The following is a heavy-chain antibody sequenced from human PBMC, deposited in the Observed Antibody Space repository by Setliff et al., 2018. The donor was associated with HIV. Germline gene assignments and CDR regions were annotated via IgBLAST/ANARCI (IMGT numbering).Heavy chain of an antibody. CDR3: ARHGLRFLSCFDY. Sequence: LSLTCTVSGDSLSSSSYYWGWIRQPPGKGLEWIGSIFYSGTTYYNPSLESRVTISVDTSKNQFSLKLSSATATDTAVYYCARHGLRFLSCFDYWGQGALVTVSS. CDR2: IFYSGTT. V-gene: IGHV4-39*01. D-gene: IGHD3-3*01. CDR1: GDSLSSSSYY. J-gene: IGHJ4*02.